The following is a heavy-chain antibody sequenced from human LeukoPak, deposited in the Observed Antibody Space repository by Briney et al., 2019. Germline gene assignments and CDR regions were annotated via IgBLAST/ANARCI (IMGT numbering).Heavy chain of an antibody. D-gene: IGHD6-19*01. CDR3: ARDMAVAGLLDYYGMDV. J-gene: IGHJ6*02. Sequence: ASVKVSCKASGGTFSSYAISWVRQAPGQGLEWMGWMNPNSGNTGYAQKFQGRVTMTRNTSISTAYMELSSLRSEDTAVYYCARDMAVAGLLDYYGMDVWGQGTTVTVSS. V-gene: IGHV1-8*02. CDR1: GGTFSSYA. CDR2: MNPNSGNT.